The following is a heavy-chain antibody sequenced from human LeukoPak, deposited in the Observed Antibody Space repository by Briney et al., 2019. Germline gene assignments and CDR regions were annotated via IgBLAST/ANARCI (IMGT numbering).Heavy chain of an antibody. CDR3: ARASPDSSGYYAFDI. Sequence: PSVTLSLTRTVSGGSISSGDYYWSWIRQNPGKGREXIXYIYYSGSTCYNPSLKSRVTISVDTSKNQFSLKLSSVTAADTAVYYCARASPDSSGYYAFDIWGQGTMVTVSS. J-gene: IGHJ3*02. D-gene: IGHD3-22*01. CDR1: GGSISSGDYY. V-gene: IGHV4-31*03. CDR2: IYYSGST.